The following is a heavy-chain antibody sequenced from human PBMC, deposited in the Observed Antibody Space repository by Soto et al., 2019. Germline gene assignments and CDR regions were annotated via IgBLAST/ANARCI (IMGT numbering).Heavy chain of an antibody. J-gene: IGHJ6*01. D-gene: IGHD6-13*01. CDR3: ASLADSSSWHAIYYYGLDV. V-gene: IGHV4-39*01. CDR2: IYYSGST. Sequence: HPGKGLEWIGSIYYSGSTYYNPSLKSRVTISVDTSKNQFSLKLSSVTAADTAVYYCASLADSSSWHAIYYYGLDV.